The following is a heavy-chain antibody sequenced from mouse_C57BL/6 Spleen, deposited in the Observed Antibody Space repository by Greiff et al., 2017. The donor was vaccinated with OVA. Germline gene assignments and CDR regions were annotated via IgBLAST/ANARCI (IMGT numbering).Heavy chain of an antibody. CDR2: ISYAGSN. J-gene: IGHJ3*01. Sequence: EVQLVESGPGLVKPSQSLSLTCSVTGYSITSGYYWNWIRQFPGNNLEWVGYISYAGSNNSNPSLKKRISITRDTAKNQFFRKLKSVTTEDTATYYCARDDRAAWFAYWGQGTLVTVSA. CDR3: ARDDRAAWFAY. CDR1: GYSITSGYY. D-gene: IGHD3-1*01. V-gene: IGHV3-6*01.